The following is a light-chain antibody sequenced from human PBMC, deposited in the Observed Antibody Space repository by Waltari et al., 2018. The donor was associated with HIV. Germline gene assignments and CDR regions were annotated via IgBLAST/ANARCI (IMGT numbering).Light chain of an antibody. CDR3: QQYNDWPRT. V-gene: IGKV3D-15*01. CDR2: AAS. Sequence: EIVMTQSPATLSVSPGERATLSCRGSQSVSSNLAWYQQKPGQAPRLLIFAASTRATGIPARFSGSGSGTEFTLTISSLQSEDFALYYCQQYNDWPRTFGQGTKVEIK. J-gene: IGKJ1*01. CDR1: QSVSSN.